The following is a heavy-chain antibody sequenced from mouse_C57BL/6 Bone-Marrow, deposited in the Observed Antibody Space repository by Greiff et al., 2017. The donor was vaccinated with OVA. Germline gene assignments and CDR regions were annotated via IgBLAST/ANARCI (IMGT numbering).Heavy chain of an antibody. CDR1: GFNIKDYY. CDR3: AHSKGDY. V-gene: IGHV14-2*01. D-gene: IGHD2-5*01. CDR2: IDPEDGEN. J-gene: IGHJ2*01. Sequence: VQLQQSGAELVKPGASVKLSCTASGFNIKDYYMHWVKQRTEQGLEWIGRIDPEDGENKYAPKFQGKATITAETASNTAYLQLSSLTSEDTAVYYCAHSKGDYWGQGTTLTVSS.